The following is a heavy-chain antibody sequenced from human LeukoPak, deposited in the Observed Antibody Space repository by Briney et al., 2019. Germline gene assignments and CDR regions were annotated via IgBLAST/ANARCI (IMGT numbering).Heavy chain of an antibody. D-gene: IGHD3-22*01. CDR2: TSHSGTT. Sequence: SETLSLTCTVSAVSISSSHWSWIRQPPERGLEWIGYTSHSGTTNYKPSLKSRVSISIDTSKNQFSLKLTSVTAADTAMYCCARGYYDARGDSNPFDIWGQGTMVTVSS. CDR1: AVSISSSH. J-gene: IGHJ3*02. CDR3: ARGYYDARGDSNPFDI. V-gene: IGHV4-59*01.